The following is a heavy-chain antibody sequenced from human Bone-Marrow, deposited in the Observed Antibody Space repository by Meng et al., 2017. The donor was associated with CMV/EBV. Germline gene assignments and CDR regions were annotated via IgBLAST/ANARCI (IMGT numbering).Heavy chain of an antibody. D-gene: IGHD2-2*01. CDR1: GFTFSSYW. Sequence: GFTFSSYWMHWVRQAPGKGLVWVSRINSDGSSTSYADSVKGRFTISRDNAKNTLYLQMNSLRAEDTAVYYCARDAADSTSPAWFDPWGQGTLVTVSS. J-gene: IGHJ5*02. CDR2: INSDGSST. V-gene: IGHV3-74*01. CDR3: ARDAADSTSPAWFDP.